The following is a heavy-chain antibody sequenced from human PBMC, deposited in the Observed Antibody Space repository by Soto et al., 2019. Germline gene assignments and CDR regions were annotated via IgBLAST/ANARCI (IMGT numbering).Heavy chain of an antibody. CDR2: MNPNSGNT. CDR3: ARGRLMKRRCRGGSCSANWFDP. Sequence: ASVKVSCNASGYTSTRYDINWVLQATGQGLEWMGWMNPNSGNTGYAQKFQGRVTMTRNTSISTAYMELSSLRSEDTAVYYCARGRLMKRRCRGGSCSANWFDPWGQGTLVSVSS. V-gene: IGHV1-8*01. CDR1: GYTSTRYD. D-gene: IGHD2-15*01. J-gene: IGHJ5*02.